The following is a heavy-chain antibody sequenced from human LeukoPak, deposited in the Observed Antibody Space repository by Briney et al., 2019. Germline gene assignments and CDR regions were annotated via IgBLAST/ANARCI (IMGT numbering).Heavy chain of an antibody. CDR2: IYYSGST. Sequence: SETLSLTCTVSGGSISSYYWSWVRQPPGKGLEWIGYIYYSGSTNYNPSLKGRVTISVDTSKNQFSLKLSSVTAADTAVYYCARDASLFDPWGQGTLVTVSS. V-gene: IGHV4-59*01. CDR1: GGSISSYY. J-gene: IGHJ5*02. CDR3: ARDASLFDP. D-gene: IGHD3-16*01.